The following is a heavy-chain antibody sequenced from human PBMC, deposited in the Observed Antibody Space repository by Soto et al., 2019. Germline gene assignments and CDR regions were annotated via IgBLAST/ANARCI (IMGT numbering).Heavy chain of an antibody. Sequence: VESLKISFKCCGYNFHTYLICVVRQMPGKGLEWMGFIYPHDSDTRYSPSFRGQVTISADKSINTAYMQWTSMKASDTAIYFCERTNDYYYGVQVWGQGTTVTVSS. V-gene: IGHV5-51*01. J-gene: IGHJ6*01. CDR1: GYNFHTYL. D-gene: IGHD2-8*01. CDR2: IYPHDSDT. CDR3: ERTNDYYYGVQV.